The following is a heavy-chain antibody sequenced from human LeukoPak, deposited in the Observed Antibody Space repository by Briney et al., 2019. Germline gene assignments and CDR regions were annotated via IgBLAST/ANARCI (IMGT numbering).Heavy chain of an antibody. CDR2: IIPIFGTA. D-gene: IGHD4-23*01. CDR3: ARDNSVEDTAWWFDP. J-gene: IGHJ5*02. CDR1: GGTFSSYA. V-gene: IGHV1-69*13. Sequence: GASVKVSCKASGGTFSSYAISWVRQAPGQGLEWMGGIIPIFGTANYAQKFQGRVTITADESTSTAYMELSSLRSEDTAAYYCARDNSVEDTAWWFDPWGQGTLVTVSS.